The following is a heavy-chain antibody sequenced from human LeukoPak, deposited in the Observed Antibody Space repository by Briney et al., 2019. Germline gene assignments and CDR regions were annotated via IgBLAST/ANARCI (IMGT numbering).Heavy chain of an antibody. V-gene: IGHV3-9*01. Sequence: GRSLRLSCAASGFTFDDYAMHWVRQAPGKGLEWVSGISWNSGSIGYADSVKGRFTISRENAKNSLYLQMNSLRAEDTALYYCAKDKGFGVALDWGQGTLVTVSS. CDR3: AKDKGFGVALD. D-gene: IGHD3-3*01. J-gene: IGHJ4*02. CDR2: ISWNSGSI. CDR1: GFTFDDYA.